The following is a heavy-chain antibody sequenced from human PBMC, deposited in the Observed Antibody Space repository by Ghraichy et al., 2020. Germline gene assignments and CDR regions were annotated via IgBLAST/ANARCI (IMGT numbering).Heavy chain of an antibody. Sequence: SETLSLTCAVYGGSFSGYYWSWIRQPPGKGLEWIGEINHSGSTNYNPSLKSRVTISVDTSKNQFSLKLSSVTAADTAVYYCATYYFRDDAFDIWGQGTMVTVSS. D-gene: IGHD3-10*02. CDR2: INHSGST. CDR1: GGSFSGYY. V-gene: IGHV4-34*01. J-gene: IGHJ3*02. CDR3: ATYYFRDDAFDI.